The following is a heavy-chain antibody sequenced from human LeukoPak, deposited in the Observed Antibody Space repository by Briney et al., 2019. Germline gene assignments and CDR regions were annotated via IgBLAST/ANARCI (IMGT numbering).Heavy chain of an antibody. CDR2: IIPIFGTA. D-gene: IGHD3-22*01. J-gene: IGHJ6*03. Sequence: ASVKVSCKASGGTFSSYAISWVRQAPGQGLEWMGGIIPIFGTANYAQKFQGRVTITADESTSTAYMELRSLRSDDTAVYYCARDPSRDYDSSGYYYYYYYYMDVWGKGTTVTVSS. CDR1: GGTFSSYA. CDR3: ARDPSRDYDSSGYYYYYYYYMDV. V-gene: IGHV1-69*13.